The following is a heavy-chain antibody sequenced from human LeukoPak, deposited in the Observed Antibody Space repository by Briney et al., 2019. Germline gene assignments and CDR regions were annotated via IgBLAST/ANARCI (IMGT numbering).Heavy chain of an antibody. CDR2: IYYSGST. J-gene: IGHJ4*02. V-gene: IGHV4-59*01. CDR1: GGSISSYY. Sequence: SETLSLTCTVSGGSISSYYWSWIRQPPGKGLEWIGYIYYSGSTNYNPSLKSRVTISVDTSKNQFSLKLSSVTAADTAVYYCARDLRKGGHDYWGQGTLVTVSS. CDR3: ARDLRKGGHDY.